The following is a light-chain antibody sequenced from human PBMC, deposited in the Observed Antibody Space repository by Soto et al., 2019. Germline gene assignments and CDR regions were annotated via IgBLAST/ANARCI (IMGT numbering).Light chain of an antibody. CDR3: QAWDSSTVV. V-gene: IGLV3-1*01. CDR2: QDT. J-gene: IGLJ2*01. CDR1: KLGDKY. Sequence: SYELTQSPSVSVSPGQTASITCSGDKLGDKYGCWYQQKPGQSPVLLIYQDTKRPSGIPERFSGSNSGNTATLTISGTQAIDEADYYCQAWDSSTVVFGGGTKVTVL.